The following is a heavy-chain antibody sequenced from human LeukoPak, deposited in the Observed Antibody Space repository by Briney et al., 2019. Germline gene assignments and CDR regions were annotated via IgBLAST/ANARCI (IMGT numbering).Heavy chain of an antibody. CDR3: ARGDTLRYFDWLPLGYYYYMDV. V-gene: IGHV4-34*01. CDR2: INHNGST. Sequence: SETLSLTCAVYGGSFIGYYWRWIRQPPGEGLEWIGEINHNGSTNYNPSLKSRVTISVDTCKNQYSLKLSSVTAADTAVYYCARGDTLRYFDWLPLGYYYYMDVWGKGTTVTVSS. J-gene: IGHJ6*03. CDR1: GGSFIGYY. D-gene: IGHD3-9*01.